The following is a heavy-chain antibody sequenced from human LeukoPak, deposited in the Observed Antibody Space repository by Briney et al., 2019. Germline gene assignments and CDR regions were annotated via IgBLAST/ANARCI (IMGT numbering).Heavy chain of an antibody. CDR2: TSSDLNVK. V-gene: IGHV3-30-3*01. J-gene: IGHJ4*02. CDR3: AREGYYGSGSPPSLYFDY. CDR1: GFTFRNYV. D-gene: IGHD3-10*01. Sequence: GGSLRLSCAASGFTFRNYVIHWVRQAPGEGLEWVAVTSSDLNVKLYADSVKGRFTISRDNSRSTLYLQMNSLRPEDTAIYYCAREGYYGSGSPPSLYFDYWGQGTLVTVSS.